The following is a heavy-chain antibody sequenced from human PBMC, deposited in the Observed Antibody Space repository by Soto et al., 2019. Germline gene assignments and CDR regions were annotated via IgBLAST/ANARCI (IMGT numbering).Heavy chain of an antibody. CDR1: VFTFNNYA. CDR3: ARGKYRDAYNPLGY. D-gene: IGHD6-6*01. Sequence: GGSLRLSCAASVFTFNNYAMTWVRQSPGKGLQWVSVIYTAGPTYYADSVKGRFTISRDESKNTLYFQMDNLRAEDTATYYCARGKYRDAYNPLGYWGPGTLVTVSS. CDR2: IYTAGPT. J-gene: IGHJ4*02. V-gene: IGHV3-53*01.